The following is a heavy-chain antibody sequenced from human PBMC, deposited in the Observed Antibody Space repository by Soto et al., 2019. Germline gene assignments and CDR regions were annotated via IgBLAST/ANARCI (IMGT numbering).Heavy chain of an antibody. D-gene: IGHD3-22*01. CDR2: IYYSGST. Sequence: QVQLQESGPGLVKPSETLSLTCTVSGGSVSSGSYYWSWIRQPPGKGLEWIGYIYYSGSTNYNPPLKSRVTISVDTSKNQFSLKLSSVTAADTAVYYCARVPTTYYYDSSGYPWYFDLWGRGTLVTVSS. CDR3: ARVPTTYYYDSSGYPWYFDL. CDR1: GGSVSSGSYY. J-gene: IGHJ2*01. V-gene: IGHV4-61*01.